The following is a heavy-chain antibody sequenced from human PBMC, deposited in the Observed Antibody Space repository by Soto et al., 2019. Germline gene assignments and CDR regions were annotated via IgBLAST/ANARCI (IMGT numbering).Heavy chain of an antibody. CDR1: GFRVSSYS. CDR3: ATMNGYFEY. J-gene: IGHJ4*02. CDR2: ITATGDRT. Sequence: QTGGSLRLSCAASGFRVSSYSRRWGRQTPGKGLEWVAAITATGDRTYYADSVTGRFTISRDNCKKTHYLQTTSLRAEDTAMYYCATMNGYFEYWGQGTPVTVSP. V-gene: IGHV3-23*01. D-gene: IGHD3-22*01.